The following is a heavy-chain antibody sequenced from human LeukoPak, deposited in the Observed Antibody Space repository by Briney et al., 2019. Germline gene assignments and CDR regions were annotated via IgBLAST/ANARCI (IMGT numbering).Heavy chain of an antibody. Sequence: PGGSLRLSCAASGFTFSSYSMNWVRQAPGKGLEWVSSISSSSSYIYYADSVKGRFTISRDNAKNSLDLQMNSLRAEDTAVYYWARALERMGATFYYDYYMDVWGKGTTVTVSS. CDR2: ISSSSSYI. CDR3: ARALERMGATFYYDYYMDV. CDR1: GFTFSSYS. J-gene: IGHJ6*03. V-gene: IGHV3-21*01. D-gene: IGHD1-26*01.